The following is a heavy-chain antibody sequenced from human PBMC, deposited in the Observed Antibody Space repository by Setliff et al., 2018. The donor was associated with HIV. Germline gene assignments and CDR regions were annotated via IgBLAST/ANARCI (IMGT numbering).Heavy chain of an antibody. CDR1: GYSFTDYN. V-gene: IGHV1-2*06. CDR2: INPNNGGT. CDR3: ARTIPLAGSDMDL. Sequence: ASVKVSCKASGYSFTDYNIHWVRQAPGQGLEWMGRINPNNGGTNYVQRFRGRVTMTRDTSINTAYMELSSLRSDDTAVYYCARTIPLAGSDMDLWGKGTTVTVSS. D-gene: IGHD6-19*01. J-gene: IGHJ6*03.